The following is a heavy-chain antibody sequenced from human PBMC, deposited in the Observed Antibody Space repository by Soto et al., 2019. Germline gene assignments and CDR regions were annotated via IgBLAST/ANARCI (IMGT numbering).Heavy chain of an antibody. CDR2: ISAYNGNT. J-gene: IGHJ6*02. CDR3: ARDSDTAMVPVYYGMDV. Sequence: ASVKVSCKASGYTFTSYGISWVRQAPGQGLEWMGWISAYNGNTNYAQKLQGRVTMTTDTSTSTAYMELRSLRSDDTAVYYCARDSDTAMVPVYYGMDVWGQGTTVTVSS. D-gene: IGHD5-18*01. V-gene: IGHV1-18*01. CDR1: GYTFTSYG.